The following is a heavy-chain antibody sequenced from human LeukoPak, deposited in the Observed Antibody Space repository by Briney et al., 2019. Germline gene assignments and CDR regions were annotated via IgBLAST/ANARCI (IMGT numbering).Heavy chain of an antibody. CDR3: LREVDWKYAFDY. CDR1: GFIFSNYG. CDR2: IRPDGSHI. D-gene: IGHD1-7*01. Sequence: QPGGSLRLSCAASGFIFSNYGMNWVRQAPGKGLEWVAVIRPDGSHISYVDPVKGRFTISRDNSNNMLYLQMSSLRAEDTALYYCLREVDWKYAFDYWGRGTLVTVSS. J-gene: IGHJ4*02. V-gene: IGHV3-33*08.